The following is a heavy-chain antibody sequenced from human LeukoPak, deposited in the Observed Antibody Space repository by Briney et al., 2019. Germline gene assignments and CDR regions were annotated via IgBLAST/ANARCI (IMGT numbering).Heavy chain of an antibody. CDR1: GFTFSSYA. J-gene: IGHJ4*02. V-gene: IGHV3-23*01. Sequence: GGSLRLSCAASGFTFSSYAMSWVRQAPGKGLEWVSAISGSGGSTYYADSVKGRFTISRDNSKNTLYLQMDSLRAEDTAVYYCARDWDSYGTVVGGDYWGQGTLVTVSS. CDR3: ARDWDSYGTVVGGDY. D-gene: IGHD5-18*01. CDR2: ISGSGGST.